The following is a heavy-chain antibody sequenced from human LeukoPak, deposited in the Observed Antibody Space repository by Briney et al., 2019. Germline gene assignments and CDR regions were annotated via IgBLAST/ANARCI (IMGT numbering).Heavy chain of an antibody. D-gene: IGHD2-21*01. Sequence: GGSLRLSCAASGFTFSSYEMNWVRQAPGKGLECVSYISSSGSTIYYADSVKGRFTISRDNAKNSLYLQMTSLRAEDTAVYYRARDCCGGPWYFDLWGRGTLVTVSS. CDR1: GFTFSSYE. CDR3: ARDCCGGPWYFDL. J-gene: IGHJ2*01. CDR2: ISSSGSTI. V-gene: IGHV3-48*03.